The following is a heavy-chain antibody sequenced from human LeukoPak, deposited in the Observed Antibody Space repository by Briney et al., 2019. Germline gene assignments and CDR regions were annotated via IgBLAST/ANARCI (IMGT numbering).Heavy chain of an antibody. CDR1: GYSISSGYY. CDR3: ARASSLNYYFGMDV. CDR2: VYHSGSD. V-gene: IGHV4-38-2*02. Sequence: SETLSLTCTVSGYSISSGYYWGWIRQPPGQGLEWIGNVYHSGSDFYNPSLKSRVTISVDTSKNQFFLNLNSVTAADTAVYYCARASSLNYYFGMDVWGQGTTVTVSS. J-gene: IGHJ6*02.